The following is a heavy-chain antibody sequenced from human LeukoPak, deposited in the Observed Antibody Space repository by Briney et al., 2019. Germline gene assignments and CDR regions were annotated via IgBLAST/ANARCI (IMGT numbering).Heavy chain of an antibody. CDR2: INAGNGNT. J-gene: IGHJ4*02. V-gene: IGHV1-3*01. Sequence: GASVTVSCKASGYTFTSYAIHWVRQAPGQRLEWMGWINAGNGNTKYSQKFQGRVTITRDTSASTAYMELSSLRSEDTGVYYCAREGGQWLPLDYWGQGTLVTVSS. CDR3: AREGGQWLPLDY. D-gene: IGHD6-19*01. CDR1: GYTFTSYA.